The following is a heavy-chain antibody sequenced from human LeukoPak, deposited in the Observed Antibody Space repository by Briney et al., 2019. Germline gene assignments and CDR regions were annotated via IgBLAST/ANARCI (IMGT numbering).Heavy chain of an antibody. Sequence: GGSLRLSCAASGFTFSSYSMNWVRQAPGKGLEWVSYISSSSSTIYYADSVKGRFTISRDNAKNSLYLQMNSLRAEDTAVYYCARDESQGLYYGSGSYGWVDYWGQGTLVTVSS. CDR1: GFTFSSYS. J-gene: IGHJ4*02. D-gene: IGHD3-10*01. CDR2: ISSSSSTI. CDR3: ARDESQGLYYGSGSYGWVDY. V-gene: IGHV3-48*01.